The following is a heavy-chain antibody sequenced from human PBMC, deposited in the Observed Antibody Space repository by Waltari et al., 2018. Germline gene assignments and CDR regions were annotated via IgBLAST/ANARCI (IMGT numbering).Heavy chain of an antibody. J-gene: IGHJ1*01. D-gene: IGHD3-22*01. CDR3: ARDDDTSGHYTYFQH. CDR1: GFSFSIYG. CDR2: IWYNGHDK. V-gene: IGHV3-33*01. Sequence: QVQLVESGGSVVQPGRSLRLACVASGFSFSIYGMHWVRRAPGKGMERVGVIWYNGHDKYDADSVKGRFTISRDSSKNTLYLQMNSLRAEDTAIYYCARDDDTSGHYTYFQHWGQGTLVSVSS.